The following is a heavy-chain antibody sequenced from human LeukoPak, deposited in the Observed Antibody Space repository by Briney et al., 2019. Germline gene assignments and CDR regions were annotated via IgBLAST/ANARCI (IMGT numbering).Heavy chain of an antibody. V-gene: IGHV4-30-2*01. J-gene: IGHJ2*01. CDR2: IYHSGST. D-gene: IGHD4-17*01. CDR1: GGSISSGGYY. Sequence: PSQTLSLTCTVSGGSISSGGYYWSWIRQPPGKGLEWIGYIYHSGSTYYNPSLKSRVTISVDRSKNQFSLKLSSVTAADTAVYYCARDYGPEYGDYRSYWYFDLWGRGTLVTVSS. CDR3: ARDYGPEYGDYRSYWYFDL.